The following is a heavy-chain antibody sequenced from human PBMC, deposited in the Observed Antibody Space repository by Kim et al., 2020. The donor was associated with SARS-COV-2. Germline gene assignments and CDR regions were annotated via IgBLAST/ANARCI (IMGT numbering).Heavy chain of an antibody. V-gene: IGHV6-1*01. CDR2: TYYRSQWYN. D-gene: IGHD6-13*01. CDR3: ARDKRLAAVGSSFDS. J-gene: IGHJ5*01. CDR1: GDSISSSSTA. Sequence: SQTLSLTCAISGDSISSSSTAWNWIRQSPSRGLEWLGRTYYRSQWYNDYAVSVKSRITINPDTSKNQFSLQLNSVTPEDTAVYYCARDKRLAAVGSSFDSWGQGTLVTVSS.